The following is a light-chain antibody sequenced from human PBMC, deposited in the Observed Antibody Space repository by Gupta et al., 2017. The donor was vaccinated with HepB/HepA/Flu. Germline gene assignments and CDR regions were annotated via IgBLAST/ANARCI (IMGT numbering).Light chain of an antibody. V-gene: IGKV1-5*03. J-gene: IGKJ1*01. Sequence: DIQMTQSPSTLSASVGDRVTITCRASQSLNNWLAWYQQKPGKAPKLLICKASNLENGVPSRFSGGGSGKECTITISSLQPDDVATYYCLQDQTSPWIFGQGTKVEIK. CDR1: QSLNNW. CDR3: LQDQTSPWI. CDR2: KAS.